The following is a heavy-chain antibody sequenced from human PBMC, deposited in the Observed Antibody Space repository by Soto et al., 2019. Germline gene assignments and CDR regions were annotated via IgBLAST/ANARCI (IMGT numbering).Heavy chain of an antibody. J-gene: IGHJ4*02. Sequence: SEPMSLTCTVSGGSISSVGYYWSWIRQPPGKGLEWIGSIYYSGSTYYNPSLKSRVTISVDTSKNQFSLKLSSVTAADTAVYYCARHDTITFGGVIAPFDYWGQGTLVTVSS. D-gene: IGHD3-16*02. CDR2: IYYSGST. CDR1: GGSISSVGYY. V-gene: IGHV4-39*01. CDR3: ARHDTITFGGVIAPFDY.